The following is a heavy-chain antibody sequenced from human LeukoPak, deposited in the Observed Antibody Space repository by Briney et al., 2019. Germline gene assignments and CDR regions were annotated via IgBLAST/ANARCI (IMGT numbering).Heavy chain of an antibody. CDR2: INPSGGST. CDR1: GYTFTSYY. Sequence: ASVKVSCKASGYTFTSYYMHWVRQAPGQGLEWMGIINPSGGSTSYAQKFQGRVTMTRDMSTSTVYMELSSLRSEDTAVYYCAREGIVVPAAHWYFDLWGRGTLVTVSS. CDR3: AREGIVVPAAHWYFDL. V-gene: IGHV1-46*01. D-gene: IGHD2-2*01. J-gene: IGHJ2*01.